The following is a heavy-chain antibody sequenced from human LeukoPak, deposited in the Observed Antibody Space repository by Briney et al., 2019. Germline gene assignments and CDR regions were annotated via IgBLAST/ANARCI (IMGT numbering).Heavy chain of an antibody. V-gene: IGHV5-51*01. CDR3: ARRTGDNWFDP. D-gene: IGHD1/OR15-1a*01. CDR1: GYRFTNYW. J-gene: IGHJ5*02. Sequence: GESLKISCKGSGYRFTNYWISWVRQMPGKGLGWMGIIYPGDSDTRYSPSFQGQVTISADKSISTAYLQWSSLKASDTAMYYCARRTGDNWFDPWGQGTLVTVSS. CDR2: IYPGDSDT.